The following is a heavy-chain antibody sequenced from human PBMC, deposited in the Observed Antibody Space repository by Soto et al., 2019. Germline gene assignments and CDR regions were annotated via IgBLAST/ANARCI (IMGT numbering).Heavy chain of an antibody. CDR2: VSGDGGST. CDR3: ATSNYGERD. V-gene: IGHV3-23*01. D-gene: IGHD4-17*01. CDR1: GFTLSNYG. Sequence: EGQVLESGGGLVQPGGSLGLTCVASGFTLSNYGMSWVRQAPGKGLEWVSFVSGDGGSTYYIDSVKGRFTISRDSSKNTVCLQMNSLRAEHTAVYYCATSNYGERDWGQGTLVTVSS. J-gene: IGHJ4*01.